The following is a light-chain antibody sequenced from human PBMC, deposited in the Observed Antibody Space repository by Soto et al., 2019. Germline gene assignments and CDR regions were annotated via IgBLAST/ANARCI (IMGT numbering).Light chain of an antibody. CDR2: ATS. V-gene: IGKV3-20*01. CDR1: QSISGTH. CDR3: WQYDSSPPMYT. Sequence: EIVLTQSPGTLSLSPGERATLSCRASQSISGTHLAWYQHRPGQAPRPLIYATSNRATGVPDRFSGSGSGTDFTLTISRLEPEDFAVYFCWQYDSSPPMYTFGQGTKLEIK. J-gene: IGKJ2*01.